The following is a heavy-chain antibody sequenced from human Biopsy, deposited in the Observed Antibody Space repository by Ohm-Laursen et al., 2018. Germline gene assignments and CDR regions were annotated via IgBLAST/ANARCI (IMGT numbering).Heavy chain of an antibody. CDR2: ISGGGTI. J-gene: IGHJ6*02. D-gene: IGHD4-23*01. CDR3: ARDTRWSRYSMDV. V-gene: IGHV3-11*01. Sequence: LSCAASGFSFSDYHMRWIRQAPGRGLEWVSYISGGGTIYYGDSMKGQVTISRDNAKNSLYLQMHSLRAEDTAVYYCARDTRWSRYSMDVWGQGTTVTVSS. CDR1: GFSFSDYH.